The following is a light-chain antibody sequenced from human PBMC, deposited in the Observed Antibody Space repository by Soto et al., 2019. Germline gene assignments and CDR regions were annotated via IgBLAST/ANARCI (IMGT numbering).Light chain of an antibody. CDR2: DAS. CDR3: QQRSTWPLT. Sequence: EIMMTQSPGTLSVSPGEGATLSCTASQSVNLNLAWYQQKPGQAPRLLIYDASSRATGIPARFSGSGSGTDFTLTISSLEPEDFAIYYCQQRSTWPLTFGGGTKVEIK. V-gene: IGKV3-11*01. CDR1: QSVNLN. J-gene: IGKJ4*01.